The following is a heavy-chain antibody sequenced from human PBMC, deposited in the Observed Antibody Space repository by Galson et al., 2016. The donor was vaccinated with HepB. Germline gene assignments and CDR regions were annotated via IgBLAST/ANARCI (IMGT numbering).Heavy chain of an antibody. J-gene: IGHJ4*02. CDR3: VRGVFDS. CDR1: GFTFSSYA. CDR2: ISGSETT. Sequence: SLRLSCAASGFTFSSYAMNWVRQAPGKGLEWVSTISGSETTSYADSMKGRFTISRDNSKNTLFLQMNSLTAEDTAFYYCVRGVFDSWGQGTLVTASS. V-gene: IGHV3-23*01.